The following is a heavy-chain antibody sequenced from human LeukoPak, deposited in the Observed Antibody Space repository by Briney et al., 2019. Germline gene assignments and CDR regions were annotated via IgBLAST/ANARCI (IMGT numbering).Heavy chain of an antibody. J-gene: IGHJ4*02. D-gene: IGHD2-2*01. CDR1: GFTFSSYA. Sequence: GGSLRLSCAASGFTFSSYAMTWVRQAPGKGPEWVSVINGGGGSTFYADSVKGRFTISRDISKNTLYLQMNSLRAEDTAVYYCAKEGGKSSSSCYYFDHWGQGSLVTVSS. CDR3: AKEGGKSSSSCYYFDH. V-gene: IGHV3-23*01. CDR2: INGGGGST.